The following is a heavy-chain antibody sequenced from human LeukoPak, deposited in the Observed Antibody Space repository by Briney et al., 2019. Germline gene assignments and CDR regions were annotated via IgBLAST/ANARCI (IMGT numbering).Heavy chain of an antibody. CDR3: ARDKIVGATHFDY. D-gene: IGHD1-26*01. J-gene: IGHJ4*02. CDR1: GFTFSSYG. V-gene: IGHV3-30*03. Sequence: GGSLRLSCAASGFTFSSYGMHWVRQAPGKGLEWVAVISNDGSNKYYADSVKGRFTISRDNDKNSLYLQMNSLRAEDTAVHYCARDKIVGATHFDYWGQGTLVTVSS. CDR2: ISNDGSNK.